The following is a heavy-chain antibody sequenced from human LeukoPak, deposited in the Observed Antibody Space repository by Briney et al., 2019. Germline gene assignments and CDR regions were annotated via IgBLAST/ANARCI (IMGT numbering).Heavy chain of an antibody. CDR1: GFTFRAYA. V-gene: IGHV3-23*01. CDR2: ISGSGGTT. Sequence: PGGSLRLSCAASGFTFRAYAMSWVRQAPGKGLEWVSGISGSGGTTYYADSVKGRFTISRDNSKSTLYMQMNSLRAEDTAVYYCATKRGSGSYLIDYWGQGTLVTVSS. D-gene: IGHD3-10*01. J-gene: IGHJ4*02. CDR3: ATKRGSGSYLIDY.